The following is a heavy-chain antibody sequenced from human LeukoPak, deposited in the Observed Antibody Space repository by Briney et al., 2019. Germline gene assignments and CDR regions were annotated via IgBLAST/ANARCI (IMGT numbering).Heavy chain of an antibody. J-gene: IGHJ4*02. V-gene: IGHV3-30*18. CDR2: ISYDGSNK. Sequence: GGSLRLSCAASGFTFSSYGMHWVRQAPGKGLEWVAVISYDGSNKYYADSVKGRFTISRDNSKNTLYLQMNSLRAEDTAVYYCAKASLADPLSPDYWGQGTLVTVSS. CDR1: GFTFSSYG. CDR3: AKASLADPLSPDY.